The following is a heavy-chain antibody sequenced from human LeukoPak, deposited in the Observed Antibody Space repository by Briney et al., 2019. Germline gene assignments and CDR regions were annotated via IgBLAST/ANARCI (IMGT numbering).Heavy chain of an antibody. Sequence: SVKVSCKASGGTFSSYAISWVRQAPGQGLEWMGGIILIFGTANYAQKFQGRVTITADESTSTAYMELSSLRSEDTAVYYCARGNCSSTSCPEGYYMDVWGKGTTVTVSS. CDR3: ARGNCSSTSCPEGYYMDV. CDR1: GGTFSSYA. CDR2: IILIFGTA. V-gene: IGHV1-69*13. J-gene: IGHJ6*03. D-gene: IGHD2-2*01.